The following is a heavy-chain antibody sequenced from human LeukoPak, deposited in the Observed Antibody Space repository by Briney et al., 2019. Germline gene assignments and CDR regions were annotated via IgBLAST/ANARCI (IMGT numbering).Heavy chain of an antibody. Sequence: PSETLSLTCTVSGGSINSSSYYWGWIRQPPGKGLEWIGSIYYSGSTYYNPSLKSRVTISVDTSKNQFSLKLSSVTAADTAVYYCARVPSITVAGPRWDYWGQGALVTVSS. D-gene: IGHD6-19*01. CDR2: IYYSGST. CDR1: GGSINSSSYY. CDR3: ARVPSITVAGPRWDY. V-gene: IGHV4-39*07. J-gene: IGHJ4*02.